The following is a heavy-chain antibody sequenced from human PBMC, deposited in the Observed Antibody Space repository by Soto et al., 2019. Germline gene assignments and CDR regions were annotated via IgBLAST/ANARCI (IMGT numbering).Heavy chain of an antibody. Sequence: QVQLQESGPGLVKPSQTLSLTCTVSGGSISSGDYYWRWIRQPPGKGLEWIGYIYYSGSTYYNPSLKSRVTISVDTSKNQFSLKLSSVTAADTAVYYCAREEGYDSSGYPGIGMDVWGQGTTVTVSS. D-gene: IGHD3-22*01. CDR3: AREEGYDSSGYPGIGMDV. J-gene: IGHJ6*02. CDR2: IYYSGST. CDR1: GGSISSGDYY. V-gene: IGHV4-30-4*01.